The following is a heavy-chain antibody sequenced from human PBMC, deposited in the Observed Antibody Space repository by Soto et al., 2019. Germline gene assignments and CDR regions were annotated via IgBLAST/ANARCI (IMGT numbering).Heavy chain of an antibody. CDR3: ARSPLAAAGFDY. CDR2: IYYSGST. D-gene: IGHD6-13*01. Sequence: SETLSLTCTVSGGSISSYYWSWIRQPPGKGLEWIGYIYYSGSTNYNPSLKSRVTISVDTSKNQFSLKLSSVTAADTAVYYCARSPLAAAGFDYWGQGTLVTVSS. V-gene: IGHV4-59*01. CDR1: GGSISSYY. J-gene: IGHJ4*02.